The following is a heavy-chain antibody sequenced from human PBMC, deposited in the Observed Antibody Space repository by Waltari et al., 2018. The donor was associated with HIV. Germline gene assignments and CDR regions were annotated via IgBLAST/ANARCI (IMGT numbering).Heavy chain of an antibody. CDR1: GFTFSSYG. D-gene: IGHD1-26*01. Sequence: QVQLVESGGGVVQPGGSLRLSCAASGFTFSSYGMHWVRQAPGKGLEWVAFIRYDGSNKYYADSVKGRFTISRDNSKNTLYLQMNSLRAEDTAVYYCAKDWSGSYPYFDYWGQGTLVTVSS. V-gene: IGHV3-30*02. J-gene: IGHJ4*02. CDR2: IRYDGSNK. CDR3: AKDWSGSYPYFDY.